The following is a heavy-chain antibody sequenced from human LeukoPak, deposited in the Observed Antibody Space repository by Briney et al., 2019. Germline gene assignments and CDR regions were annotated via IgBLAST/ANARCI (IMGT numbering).Heavy chain of an antibody. CDR1: GYSISSGYD. D-gene: IGHD2-15*01. CDR3: ARSLYCSGGSCYFDY. CDR2: IYHSGST. V-gene: IGHV4-38-2*01. Sequence: SETLSLTCAVSGYSISSGYDWGWIRQPPGKGLEWIGSIYHSGSTYYNPSLKSRVTISVDTSKNQFSLKLSSVTAADTAVYYCARSLYCSGGSCYFDYWGQGTLVTVSS. J-gene: IGHJ4*02.